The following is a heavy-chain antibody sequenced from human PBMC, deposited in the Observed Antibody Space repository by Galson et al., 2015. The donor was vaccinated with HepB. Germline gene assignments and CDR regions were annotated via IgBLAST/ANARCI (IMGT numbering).Heavy chain of an antibody. V-gene: IGHV3-30*18. Sequence: SLRLSCAASGFTFSSYGMHWVRQAPGKGLEWVAVISYDGSNKYYADSVKGRFTISRDNSKNTLYLQMNSLRAEDTAVYYCAKERAVTPPSGYYYYGMDVWGQGTTVTVSS. CDR2: ISYDGSNK. CDR3: AKERAVTPPSGYYYYGMDV. J-gene: IGHJ6*02. D-gene: IGHD3-10*01. CDR1: GFTFSSYG.